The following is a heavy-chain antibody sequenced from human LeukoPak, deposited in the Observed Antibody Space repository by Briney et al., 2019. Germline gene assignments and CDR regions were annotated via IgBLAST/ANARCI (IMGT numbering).Heavy chain of an antibody. V-gene: IGHV1-46*01. CDR2: INPSGGST. CDR1: GYTFTSYS. Sequence: ASVKVSCKASGYTFTSYSMHWVRQAPGQGLEWMGIINPSGGSTSYAQKFQGRVTMTRDMSTSTVYMELSSLRSEDTAVYYCARAVATTTDYYGMDVWGQGTTVTVSS. CDR3: ARAVATTTDYYGMDV. J-gene: IGHJ6*02. D-gene: IGHD5-12*01.